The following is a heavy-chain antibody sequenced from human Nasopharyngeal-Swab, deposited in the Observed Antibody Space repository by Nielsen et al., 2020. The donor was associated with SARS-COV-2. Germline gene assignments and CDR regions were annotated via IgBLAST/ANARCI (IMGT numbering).Heavy chain of an antibody. D-gene: IGHD6-13*01. CDR3: ARDEAAGTGFDY. J-gene: IGHJ4*02. CDR1: GFSLSDYW. CDR2: IKQDGTAE. V-gene: IGHV3-7*01. Sequence: GESLKISCAASGFSLSDYWMSWVRQAPGKGPEWVANIKQDGTAEFYVDSVKGRFTISRDNAKNSLYLQMNSLRAEDTAVYYCARDEAAGTGFDYWGQGTLVTVSS.